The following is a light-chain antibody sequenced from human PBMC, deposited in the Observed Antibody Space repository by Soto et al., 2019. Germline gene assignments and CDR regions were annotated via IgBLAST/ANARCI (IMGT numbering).Light chain of an antibody. CDR3: QHGYSTPLT. V-gene: IGKV1-39*01. Sequence: DIQMTQSPSSLSASVGDRVTITCRASQSINTYLHWYQQKPGKASNLLIYAASTLQSGVPSRFSGSGSGTDFTLTISSLQPEDFATYFCQHGYSTPLTFGGGTKVDIK. CDR1: QSINTY. CDR2: AAS. J-gene: IGKJ4*01.